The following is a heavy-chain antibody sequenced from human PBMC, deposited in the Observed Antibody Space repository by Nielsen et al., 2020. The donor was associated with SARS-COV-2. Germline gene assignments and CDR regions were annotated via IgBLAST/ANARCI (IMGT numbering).Heavy chain of an antibody. D-gene: IGHD6-19*01. CDR2: IDPSGGST. CDR1: VYTFTTYY. V-gene: IGHV1-46*01. Sequence: ASVNVSCKASVYTFTTYYMHWVRQAPGQGLEWMGVIDPSGGSTFYTQKFQGRVTMTRDTSTSTVYMDLSGLRSEDTAVYYCARDSVSGWPEKISAYWGQGTLVTVSS. CDR3: ARDSVSGWPEKISAY. J-gene: IGHJ4*02.